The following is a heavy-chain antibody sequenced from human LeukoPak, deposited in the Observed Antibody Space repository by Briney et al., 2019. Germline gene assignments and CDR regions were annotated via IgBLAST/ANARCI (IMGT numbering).Heavy chain of an antibody. CDR3: ARDCSGGSCYDLDY. Sequence: GASVKVSCKASGYTFTSYGISWVRQAPGQGLEWMGWISVYNGNTNYAQKLQGRVTMTTDTSTSTAYMELRSLRSDDTAVYYCARDCSGGSCYDLDYWGQGTLVTVSS. CDR2: ISVYNGNT. CDR1: GYTFTSYG. D-gene: IGHD2-15*01. J-gene: IGHJ4*02. V-gene: IGHV1-18*01.